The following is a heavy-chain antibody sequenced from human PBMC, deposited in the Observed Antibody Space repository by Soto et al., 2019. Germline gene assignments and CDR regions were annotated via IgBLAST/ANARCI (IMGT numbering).Heavy chain of an antibody. CDR1: GFTFNSYG. CDR3: ARTRSAWSDFHYYSLDV. CDR2: ISYDSTNT. D-gene: IGHD1-26*01. V-gene: IGHV3-30*03. J-gene: IGHJ6*02. Sequence: ESVGGVVQPGRSLRLSCAASGFTFNSYGMHWVRQGPGNGLEWVAFISYDSTNTYYADSVKGRFTISRDNSNSALYVQMNSLTGEDTAVYYCARTRSAWSDFHYYSLDVWGQGTTVTVSS.